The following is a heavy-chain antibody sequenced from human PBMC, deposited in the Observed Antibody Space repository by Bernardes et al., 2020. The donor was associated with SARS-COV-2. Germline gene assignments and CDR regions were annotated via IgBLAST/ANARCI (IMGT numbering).Heavy chain of an antibody. D-gene: IGHD5-18*01. J-gene: IGHJ4*02. V-gene: IGHV1-2*02. Sequence: ASVKVSCKASGYTFTGYYMHWVRQAPGQGLEWMGWINPNSGGTNYAQKFQGRVTMTRDTSISTAYMELSRLRSDDTAVYYCAREDTAMVTSAHDYWGQGTLVTVSS. CDR2: INPNSGGT. CDR1: GYTFTGYY. CDR3: AREDTAMVTSAHDY.